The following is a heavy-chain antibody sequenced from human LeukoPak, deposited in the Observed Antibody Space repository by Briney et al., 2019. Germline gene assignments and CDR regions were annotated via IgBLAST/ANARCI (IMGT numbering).Heavy chain of an antibody. CDR1: GGSISSTSYY. CDR2: ISYTGST. V-gene: IGHV4-30-4*08. CDR3: ARMVRGIMTAFDI. Sequence: TSETLSLTCTVSGGSISSTSYYWGWIRQPPGKGLECIGYISYTGSTYYTPSLKSRVTISVDTSKNQFSLKLSSVTAADTAVYYCARMVRGIMTAFDIWGQGTMVTVSS. D-gene: IGHD3-10*01. J-gene: IGHJ3*02.